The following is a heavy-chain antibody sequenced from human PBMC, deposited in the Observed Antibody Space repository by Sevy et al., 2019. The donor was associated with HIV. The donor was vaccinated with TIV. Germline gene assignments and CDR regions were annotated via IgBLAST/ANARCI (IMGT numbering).Heavy chain of an antibody. CDR3: ARGQVTTHSYYYGMDV. Sequence: ASVKVSCKASGYTFTSYDINWVRQATGQGLEWMGWMNPNSGNTGYAQKFQGRVTMTRNTSISTAYMELSSLRSEDTAVYYCARGQVTTHSYYYGMDVWGQGTTVTVSS. CDR1: GYTFTSYD. V-gene: IGHV1-8*01. J-gene: IGHJ6*02. CDR2: MNPNSGNT. D-gene: IGHD4-17*01.